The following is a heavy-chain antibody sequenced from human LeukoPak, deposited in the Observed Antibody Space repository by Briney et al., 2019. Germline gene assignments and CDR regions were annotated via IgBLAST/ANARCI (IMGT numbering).Heavy chain of an antibody. Sequence: GGSLRLSCAASGFTFSSYSMNWVRQAPGKGLEWVSSISSSSSYIYYADSVKGRFTISRDNAKNSLYLQMNSLRAEDTAVYYCARGVSGWELFKRLSREHYFDYWGQGTLVTVSS. D-gene: IGHD1-26*01. CDR3: ARGVSGWELFKRLSREHYFDY. V-gene: IGHV3-21*01. J-gene: IGHJ4*02. CDR1: GFTFSSYS. CDR2: ISSSSSYI.